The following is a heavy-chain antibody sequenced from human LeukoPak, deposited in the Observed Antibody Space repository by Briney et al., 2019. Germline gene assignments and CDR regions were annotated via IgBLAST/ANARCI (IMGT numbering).Heavy chain of an antibody. Sequence: EGSLRLSCAASGFTFSSYEMNWVRQAPGKGLEWVSYISGSSSTIYYADSVKGRFTISRDNAKNSLYLQMNSLRAEDTGVYYCVISSGWKGGYYFDFWGQGTLVTVSA. V-gene: IGHV3-48*03. J-gene: IGHJ4*02. CDR2: ISGSSSTI. CDR1: GFTFSSYE. CDR3: VISSGWKGGYYFDF. D-gene: IGHD6-19*01.